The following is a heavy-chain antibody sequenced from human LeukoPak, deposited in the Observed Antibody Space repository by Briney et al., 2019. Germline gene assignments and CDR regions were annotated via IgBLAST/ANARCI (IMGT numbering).Heavy chain of an antibody. CDR2: IHYSEST. CDR1: GDSISNHY. D-gene: IGHD2-2*01. J-gene: IGHJ3*02. V-gene: IGHV4-59*08. Sequence: SETLSLPCTVSGDSISNHYWSWIPQPPGKGLEWIGYIHYSESTKYNPSLKSRVTISLDSSKTQFSLKLSSVTAADTAVYYCATNAGPAALDAVDIWGQGTMVTVSS. CDR3: ATNAGPAALDAVDI.